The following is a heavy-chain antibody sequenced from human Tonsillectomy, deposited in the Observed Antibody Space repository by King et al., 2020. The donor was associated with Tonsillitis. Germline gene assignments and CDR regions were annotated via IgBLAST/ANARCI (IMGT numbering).Heavy chain of an antibody. V-gene: IGHV3-9*01. CDR1: GFTFDDYA. CDR3: AKARGVCRITSCPGPYYAMDV. CDR2: ISWNSGSI. D-gene: IGHD2-2*01. J-gene: IGHJ6*02. Sequence: VQLVESGGGLVQPGRSLRLSCAASGFTFDDYAMHWVRQAPGKGLEWVSGISWNSGSIGYADSVKGRFTISRDNAKNSLYLQMNSLRAEDTALYYCAKARGVCRITSCPGPYYAMDVWGQGTTVTVSS.